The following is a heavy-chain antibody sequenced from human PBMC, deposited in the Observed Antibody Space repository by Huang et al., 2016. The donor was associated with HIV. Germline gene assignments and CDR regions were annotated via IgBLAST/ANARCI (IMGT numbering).Heavy chain of an antibody. CDR1: GDSFTFTAYY. CDR2: INPNSGDT. D-gene: IGHD3-10*01. Sequence: QVQLVQSGAEVKKPGASVKVSCKASGDSFTFTAYYMHWVRQAPGQGLEWMGWINPNSGDTNYAQNFQGRVTMTRDTSISTAYMELSSLRSDDTAVYYCARASRGVFDYWGQGTLVTVSS. V-gene: IGHV1-2*02. CDR3: ARASRGVFDY. J-gene: IGHJ4*02.